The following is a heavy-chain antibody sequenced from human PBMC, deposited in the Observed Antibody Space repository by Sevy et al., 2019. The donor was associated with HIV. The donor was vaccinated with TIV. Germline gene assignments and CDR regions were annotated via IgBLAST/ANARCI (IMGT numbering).Heavy chain of an antibody. D-gene: IGHD1-26*01. CDR1: GFSFSSYA. J-gene: IGHJ6*02. CDR2: ISYDGNRK. V-gene: IGHV3-30-3*01. Sequence: GGSLRLSCAASGFSFSSYALHWVRQAPGKGLEWVAVISYDGNRKYYADSVKGRFTISRDNSESTLYLQMNSLRPEETALYYCARRVGVDYYYGMDVWGQGTTVTVSS. CDR3: ARRVGVDYYYGMDV.